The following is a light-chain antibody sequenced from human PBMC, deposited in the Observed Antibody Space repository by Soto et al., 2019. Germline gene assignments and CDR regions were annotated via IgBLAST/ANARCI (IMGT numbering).Light chain of an antibody. CDR2: KAS. CDR3: QQYNAYPWT. J-gene: IGKJ1*01. Sequence: EVTHPPSTLSAPQGDRATITCRASQSISSWLAWYQQKPGKAPKLLIYKASTLESGVPSNFSGSGSGTEFSLTISSLQPEDFATYYCQQYNAYPWTFGQGTKVDIK. V-gene: IGKV1-5*03. CDR1: QSISSW.